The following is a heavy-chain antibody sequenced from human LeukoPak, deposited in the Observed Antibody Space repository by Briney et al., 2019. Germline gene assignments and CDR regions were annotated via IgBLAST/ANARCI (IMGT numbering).Heavy chain of an antibody. Sequence: GASVKVSCQASGYTFTSYGINWVRQATGQGLEWMGWMNPNSGNTGYAQKFQGRVTMTRNTSISTAYMELSSLRSEDTAVYYCARWGIAAAGRRNYYYYYMDVWGKGTTVTVSS. CDR1: GYTFTSYG. J-gene: IGHJ6*03. V-gene: IGHV1-8*01. D-gene: IGHD6-13*01. CDR2: MNPNSGNT. CDR3: ARWGIAAAGRRNYYYYYMDV.